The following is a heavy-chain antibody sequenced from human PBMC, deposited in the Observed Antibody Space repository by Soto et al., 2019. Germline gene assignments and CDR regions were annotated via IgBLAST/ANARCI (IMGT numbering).Heavy chain of an antibody. D-gene: IGHD3-22*01. Sequence: ASVKVSGKASGYTFTSYGIRWVRQAPGQVLEWMGWISAYNGNTNYAQKLQGRVTMTTDTSTSTAYMERRSLRSDDTAVYYCARDRVGFYDSSGYHNWFDPWGQGTLVTVSS. CDR1: GYTFTSYG. CDR3: ARDRVGFYDSSGYHNWFDP. J-gene: IGHJ5*02. CDR2: ISAYNGNT. V-gene: IGHV1-18*01.